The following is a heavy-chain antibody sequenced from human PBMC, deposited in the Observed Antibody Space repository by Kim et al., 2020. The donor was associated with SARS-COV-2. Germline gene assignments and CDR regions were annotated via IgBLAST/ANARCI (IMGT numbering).Heavy chain of an antibody. CDR3: ARDRITMIVVASGAFDY. V-gene: IGHV3-30-3*01. D-gene: IGHD3-22*01. CDR1: GFTFSSYA. CDR2: ISYDGSNK. J-gene: IGHJ4*02. Sequence: GGSLRLSCAASGFTFSSYAMHWVRQAPGKGLEWVAVISYDGSNKYYADSVKGRFTISRDNSKNTLYLQMNSLRAEDTAVYYCARDRITMIVVASGAFDYWGQGTLVTFSS.